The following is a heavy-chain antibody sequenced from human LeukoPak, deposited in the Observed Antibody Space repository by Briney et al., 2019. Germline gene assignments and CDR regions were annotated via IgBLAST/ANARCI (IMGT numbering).Heavy chain of an antibody. CDR2: IKEDGSEK. D-gene: IGHD6-19*01. Sequence: GGSLRLSCAASGFTFSSFWMSWVRQAPGKGLEWVANIKEDGSEKYYVDSVKGRFTLSRDNAKNSLYLHMNSLRAEDTAVYYCARALAGYSSGWYEGGGLFYWGQGTPVTVSS. J-gene: IGHJ4*02. V-gene: IGHV3-7*01. CDR1: GFTFSSFW. CDR3: ARALAGYSSGWYEGGGLFY.